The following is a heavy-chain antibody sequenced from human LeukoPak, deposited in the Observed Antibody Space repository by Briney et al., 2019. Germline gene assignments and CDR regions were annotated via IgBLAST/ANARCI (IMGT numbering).Heavy chain of an antibody. J-gene: IGHJ6*03. CDR3: ARRVAASDYYYYYYMDV. CDR1: GYTFTSYG. CDR2: ISAYNGNT. V-gene: IGHV1-18*01. D-gene: IGHD2-15*01. Sequence: ASVKVSCKASGYTFTSYGISWVRQAPGQGLEWMGWISAYNGNTNYAQKLQGRVTVTTDTSTSTAYMELRSLRSDDTAVYYCARRVAASDYYYYYYMDVWGKGTTVTVSS.